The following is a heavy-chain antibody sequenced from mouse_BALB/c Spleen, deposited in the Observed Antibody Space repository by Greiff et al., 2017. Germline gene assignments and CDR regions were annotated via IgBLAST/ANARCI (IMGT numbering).Heavy chain of an antibody. Sequence: EVKLVESGGGLVQPGGSRKLSCAASGFTFSSFGMHWVRQAPEKGLEWVAYISSGSSTIYYADTVKGRFTISRDNPKNTLFLQMTSLRSEDTAMYYGAREDRYVDDWGQGTTLTVSS. CDR3: AREDRYVDD. D-gene: IGHD2-14*01. V-gene: IGHV5-17*02. J-gene: IGHJ2*01. CDR2: ISSGSSTI. CDR1: GFTFSSFG.